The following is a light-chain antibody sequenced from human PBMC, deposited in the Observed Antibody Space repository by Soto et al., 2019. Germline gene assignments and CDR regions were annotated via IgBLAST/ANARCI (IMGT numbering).Light chain of an antibody. CDR1: SSNIGAGYD. V-gene: IGLV1-40*01. Sequence: QSVLTQSPSVSGAPGQTVTISCTGSSSNIGAGYDVHWYQQLPGTAPKLLIYANTNRPSGVPDRFSGSRSGTSASLAITGLRAEDEADYYCQSYDSGLSAYVFGIGTKVTVL. J-gene: IGLJ1*01. CDR3: QSYDSGLSAYV. CDR2: ANT.